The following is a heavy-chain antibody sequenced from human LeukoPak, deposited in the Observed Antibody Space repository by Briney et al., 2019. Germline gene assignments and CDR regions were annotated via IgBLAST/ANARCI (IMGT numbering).Heavy chain of an antibody. D-gene: IGHD3-22*01. CDR2: ISAYNGNT. Sequence: SVKVSCKASGYTFTSYSITWVRQAPGQGLEWMGWISAYNGNTKYAQKLQGRVTMTTDTSTSTAYMELRSLRSDDTAVYYCVSGIYYYDSSGYLDAFDIWGQGTMVTVSS. CDR1: GYTFTSYS. J-gene: IGHJ3*02. CDR3: VSGIYYYDSSGYLDAFDI. V-gene: IGHV1-18*01.